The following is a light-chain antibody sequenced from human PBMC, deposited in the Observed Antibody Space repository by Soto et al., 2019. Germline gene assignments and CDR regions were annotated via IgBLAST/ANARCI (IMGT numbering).Light chain of an antibody. CDR1: QSVSSSSY. J-gene: IGKJ4*01. V-gene: IGKV3-20*01. Sequence: EIVLTQSPGTLSLSPGERATLSCRASQSVSSSSYLAWYHQKPGQAPRLLIYVASSRATGIPDRFSGSGSGTDFTLTISRLEPEDFAVYYCQKYGSSLTFGGGTKVEIK. CDR3: QKYGSSLT. CDR2: VAS.